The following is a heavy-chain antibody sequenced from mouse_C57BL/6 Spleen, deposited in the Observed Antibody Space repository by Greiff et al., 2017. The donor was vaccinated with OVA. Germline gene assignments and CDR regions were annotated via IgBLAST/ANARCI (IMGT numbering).Heavy chain of an antibody. V-gene: IGHV1-7*01. Sequence: QVHVKQSGAELAKPGASVKLSCKASGYTFTSYWMHWVKQRPGQGLEWIGYINPSSGYTKYNQKFKDKATLTADKSSSTAYMQLSSLTYEDSAVYYCARKEITTVVATDYAMDYWGQGTSVTVSS. D-gene: IGHD1-1*01. CDR2: INPSSGYT. J-gene: IGHJ4*01. CDR1: GYTFTSYW. CDR3: ARKEITTVVATDYAMDY.